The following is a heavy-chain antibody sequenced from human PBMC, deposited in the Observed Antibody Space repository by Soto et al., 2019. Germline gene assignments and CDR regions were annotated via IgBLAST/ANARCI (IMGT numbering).Heavy chain of an antibody. CDR3: ARRYCTSSSCYNWFDP. Sequence: PSETLPLTCTVSGGFISSYYWSWIRQPPGKGLEWIGYIYYSGSTNYNPSLKSRVTISVDTSKNQFSLKLSSVTAADTAVYYCARRYCTSSSCYNWFDPWGQGTLVTVSS. V-gene: IGHV4-59*08. CDR2: IYYSGST. CDR1: GGFISSYY. D-gene: IGHD2-2*01. J-gene: IGHJ5*02.